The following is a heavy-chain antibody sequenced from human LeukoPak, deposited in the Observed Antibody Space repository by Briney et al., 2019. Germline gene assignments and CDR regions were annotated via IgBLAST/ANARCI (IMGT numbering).Heavy chain of an antibody. CDR1: GYTFTSYD. CDR2: MNPNSGNT. Sequence: VASVKVSCKASGYTFTSYDINWVRQATGQGLEWMGWMNPNSGNTGYAQKFQGRVTMTRNTSITTAYMELGSLRSEDTAVYYCARVATAVAGTDFDYWGQGTLVTVSS. D-gene: IGHD6-19*01. J-gene: IGHJ4*02. V-gene: IGHV1-8*01. CDR3: ARVATAVAGTDFDY.